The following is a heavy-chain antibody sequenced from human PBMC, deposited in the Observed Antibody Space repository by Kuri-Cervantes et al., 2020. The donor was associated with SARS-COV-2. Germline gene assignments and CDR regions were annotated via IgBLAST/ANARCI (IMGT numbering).Heavy chain of an antibody. J-gene: IGHJ3*02. CDR1: GYTFTSYD. D-gene: IGHD4-23*01. CDR2: MNPNSGNT. CDR3: AKGGPVEREDAFDI. Sequence: ASVKVSCKASGYTFTSYDINWVRQATGQGLEWMGWMNPNSGNTGYAQKFQGRVTMTRNTSISTAYMELSSLRSEDTAVYYCAKGGPVEREDAFDIWGQGTMVTVSS. V-gene: IGHV1-8*02.